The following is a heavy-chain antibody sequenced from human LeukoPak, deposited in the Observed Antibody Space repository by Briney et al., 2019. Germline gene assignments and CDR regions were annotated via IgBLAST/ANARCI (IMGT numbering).Heavy chain of an antibody. J-gene: IGHJ4*02. V-gene: IGHV4-39*01. D-gene: IGHD3-10*01. Sequence: NPSETLSLTCTVSGGSISSSSYYWGWIRQPPGKGLEWIGSIYYSGSTYYNPSLKSRVTISVDTSKNQFSLKLSSVTAADTAVYYCARLQAREITYFDYWGQGTLVTVSS. CDR2: IYYSGST. CDR1: GGSISSSSYY. CDR3: ARLQAREITYFDY.